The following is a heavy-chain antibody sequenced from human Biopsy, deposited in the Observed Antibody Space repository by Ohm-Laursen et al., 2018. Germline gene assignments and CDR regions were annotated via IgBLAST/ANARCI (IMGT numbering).Heavy chain of an antibody. CDR1: GYTLTSHE. V-gene: IGHV1-8*01. CDR2: MNPDSGNT. Sequence: ATVKISCKTSGYTLTSHEINWVRQATGQGLEWMGWMNPDSGNTGYAQNFQGRVTMTRNTSISTAYMELSSLRSEDTAVYFCARADPPLFYYGSGSSNWFDPWGQGTLVTVSS. J-gene: IGHJ5*02. CDR3: ARADPPLFYYGSGSSNWFDP. D-gene: IGHD3-10*01.